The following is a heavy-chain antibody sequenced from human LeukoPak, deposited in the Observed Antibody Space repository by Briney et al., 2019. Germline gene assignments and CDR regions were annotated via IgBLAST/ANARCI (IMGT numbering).Heavy chain of an antibody. J-gene: IGHJ4*02. CDR1: GFTFGDHA. V-gene: IGHV3-23*01. CDR2: ISGSGGST. D-gene: IGHD1-26*01. Sequence: PGRSLRLSCTASGFTFGDHAMSWVRQAPGKGLEWVSAISGSGGSTYYADSVKGRFTISRDNSKNTLYLQMNSLRAEDTAVYYCAKDQESYGFFDYWGQGTLVTVSS. CDR3: AKDQESYGFFDY.